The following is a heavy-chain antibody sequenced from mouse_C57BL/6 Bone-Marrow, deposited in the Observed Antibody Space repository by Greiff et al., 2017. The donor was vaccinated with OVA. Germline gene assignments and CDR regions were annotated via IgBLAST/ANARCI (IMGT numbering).Heavy chain of an antibody. Sequence: QVHVKQPGAELVRPGSSVKLSCKASGYTFTSYWMHWVKQRPIQGLEWIGNIDPSDSETHYNQKFKDKATLTVDKSSSTAYMQLSSLTSEDSAVYYCARLANCAYWGQGTLVTVSA. CDR3: ARLANCAY. V-gene: IGHV1-52*01. CDR2: IDPSDSET. D-gene: IGHD4-1*01. CDR1: GYTFTSYW. J-gene: IGHJ3*01.